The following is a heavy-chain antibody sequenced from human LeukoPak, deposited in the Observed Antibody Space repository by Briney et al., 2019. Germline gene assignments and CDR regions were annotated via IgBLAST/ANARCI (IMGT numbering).Heavy chain of an antibody. CDR1: GGSFSGYY. D-gene: IGHD6-13*01. CDR3: ARGRGSSSWYSDY. V-gene: IGHV4-34*01. Sequence: SETLSLTCAAYGGSFSGYYWSWIRQPPGKGLEWIGEINHSGSTNYNPSLKSRVTISVDTSKNQFSLKLSSGTAADTAVYYCARGRGSSSWYSDYWGQGTLVTVSS. CDR2: INHSGST. J-gene: IGHJ4*02.